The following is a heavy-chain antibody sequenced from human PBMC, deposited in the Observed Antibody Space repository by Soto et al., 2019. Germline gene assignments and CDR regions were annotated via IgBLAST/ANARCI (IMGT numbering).Heavy chain of an antibody. CDR3: ARGNTWNHIGGSRMDV. D-gene: IGHD1-20*01. Sequence: QVQLVESGGGVVQPGRSLRLSCAASGFTFSSYAMHWVRQAPGKGLEWVAVISYDGSNKYYADSVKGRFTISGDNSKNTLYLQMNSLRAEDTAVYYCARGNTWNHIGGSRMDVWGQGTTVTVSS. V-gene: IGHV3-30-3*01. J-gene: IGHJ6*02. CDR1: GFTFSSYA. CDR2: ISYDGSNK.